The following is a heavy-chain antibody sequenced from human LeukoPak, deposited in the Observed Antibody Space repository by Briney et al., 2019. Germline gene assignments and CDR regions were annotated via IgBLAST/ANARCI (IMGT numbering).Heavy chain of an antibody. V-gene: IGHV1-2*02. CDR2: INPNSGGT. Sequence: ASVKVSCKASGYTFTGYYMYWVRQAPGQGLEWMGWINPNSGGTNYAQKFRGRVTMTRDTSIGTAYMELSRLRSDDTAVYYCVRAVEQLIHDAFDIWGQGTMVTVSS. J-gene: IGHJ3*02. D-gene: IGHD1-26*01. CDR3: VRAVEQLIHDAFDI. CDR1: GYTFTGYY.